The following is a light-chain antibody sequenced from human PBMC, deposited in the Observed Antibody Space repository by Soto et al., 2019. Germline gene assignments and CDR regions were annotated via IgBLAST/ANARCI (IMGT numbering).Light chain of an antibody. CDR3: ASWDNSLNGLYV. V-gene: IGLV1-44*01. CDR1: SSNIGSHP. Sequence: QSVLTQPPSASGTPGQRVTISCSGSSSNIGSHPVNWYQQLPGTAPKLLLYGDNQRPSGVPDRFSASKSGASASPAISGLQSEDEATYYCASWDNSLNGLYVFGAGTKVTVL. J-gene: IGLJ1*01. CDR2: GDN.